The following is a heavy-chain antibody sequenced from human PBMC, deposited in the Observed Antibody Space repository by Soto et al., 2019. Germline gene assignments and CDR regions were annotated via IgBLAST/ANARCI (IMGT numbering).Heavy chain of an antibody. Sequence: QVQLVESGGGVVQPGRSLRLSCAASGFTFSSYGMHWVRQAPGKGLEWVAVISYDGSNKYYADSVKGRFTISRDNSKNTLYLQMNSLRAEDTAVYYCAKHSDDYYGSGSYYPPSPIPGYWGQGTLVTVSS. CDR2: ISYDGSNK. CDR1: GFTFSSYG. J-gene: IGHJ4*02. V-gene: IGHV3-30*18. CDR3: AKHSDDYYGSGSYYPPSPIPGY. D-gene: IGHD3-10*01.